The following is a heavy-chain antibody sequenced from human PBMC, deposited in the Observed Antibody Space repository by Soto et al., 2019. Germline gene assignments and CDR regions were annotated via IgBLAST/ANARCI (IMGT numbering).Heavy chain of an antibody. J-gene: IGHJ4*02. V-gene: IGHV3-23*01. CDR2: ISGSGGST. D-gene: IGHD3-22*01. Sequence: GGSLRLSCAASGFTFSSYAMSWVRQAPGKGLEWVSAISGSGGSTYYADSVKGRFTISRDNSKNTLYLQMNSLRAEDTAVYYCAKTSRRGVVTPPAGPDYWGQGTLVTVSS. CDR3: AKTSRRGVVTPPAGPDY. CDR1: GFTFSSYA.